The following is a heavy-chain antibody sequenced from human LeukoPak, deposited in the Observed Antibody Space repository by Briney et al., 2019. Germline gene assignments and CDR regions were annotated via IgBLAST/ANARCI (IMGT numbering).Heavy chain of an antibody. CDR3: AARGYDSSGYYIDY. D-gene: IGHD3-22*01. CDR2: ISAYNGNT. V-gene: IGHV1-18*01. Sequence: GASVKVSCKASGYTFTSYGISWVRQAPGQGLEWMGWISAYNGNTNYAQKLQGRVTMTTDTSTSTAYMELSSLRSEDTAVYYCAARGYDSSGYYIDYWGQGTLVTVSS. CDR1: GYTFTSYG. J-gene: IGHJ4*02.